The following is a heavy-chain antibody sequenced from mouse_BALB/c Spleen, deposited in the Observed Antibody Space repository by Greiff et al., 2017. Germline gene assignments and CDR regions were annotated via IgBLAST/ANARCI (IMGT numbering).Heavy chain of an antibody. J-gene: IGHJ4*01. V-gene: IGHV5-6*03. Sequence: EVKLMESGGGLVKPGGSLKLSCAASGFTFSSYGMSWVRQTPDKRLEWVATISSGGSYTYYPDSVKGRFTISRDNAKNTLYLQMSSLKSEDTAMYYCARFYGDYYAMDYWGQGTSVTVSS. CDR3: ARFYGDYYAMDY. CDR1: GFTFSSYG. D-gene: IGHD1-1*01. CDR2: ISSGGSYT.